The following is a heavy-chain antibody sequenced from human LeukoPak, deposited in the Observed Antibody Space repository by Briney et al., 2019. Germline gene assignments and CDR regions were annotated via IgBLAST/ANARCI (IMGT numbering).Heavy chain of an antibody. J-gene: IGHJ6*02. CDR2: ISGSGSTI. D-gene: IGHD5-12*01. CDR3: ASGYDGYYGMDV. Sequence: GGSLRLSCAASGFTLSGYYMSWIRQAPGKGLEWVSCISGSGSTIYYADSVKGRFTISRDNAEKSLYLQMNSLRAEDTAVYFCASGYDGYYGMDVWGQGTTVTVSS. CDR1: GFTLSGYY. V-gene: IGHV3-11*01.